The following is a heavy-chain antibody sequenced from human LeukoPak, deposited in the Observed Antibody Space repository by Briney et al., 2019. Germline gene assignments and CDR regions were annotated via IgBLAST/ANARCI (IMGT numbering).Heavy chain of an antibody. V-gene: IGHV4-34*01. CDR3: ASGGSIAAAGAFDY. CDR2: TNHSGST. Sequence: SETLSLTCAVYGGSFSGYYWSWIRQPPGKGLEWIGETNHSGSTNYNPSLKSRVTISVDTSKNQFSLKLSSVTAADTAVYYCASGGSIAAAGAFDYWGQGTLVTVSS. CDR1: GGSFSGYY. J-gene: IGHJ4*02. D-gene: IGHD6-13*01.